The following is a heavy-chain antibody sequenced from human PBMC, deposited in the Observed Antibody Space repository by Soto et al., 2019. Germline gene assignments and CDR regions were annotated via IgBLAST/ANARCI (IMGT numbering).Heavy chain of an antibody. J-gene: IGHJ6*02. CDR2: IYYSGST. Sequence: SETLSLTCTVSGGSVSSGSYYWSWIRQPPGKGLEWIGYIYYSGSTNYNPSLKSRVTISVDTSKNQFSLKLSSVTAADTAVYYCARGVGDSSGYSPVDEYYYYGMDVWGQGTTVTVSS. D-gene: IGHD3-22*01. V-gene: IGHV4-61*01. CDR3: ARGVGDSSGYSPVDEYYYYGMDV. CDR1: GGSVSSGSYY.